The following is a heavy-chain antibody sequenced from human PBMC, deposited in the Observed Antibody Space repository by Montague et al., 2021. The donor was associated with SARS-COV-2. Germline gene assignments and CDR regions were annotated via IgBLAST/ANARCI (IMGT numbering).Heavy chain of an antibody. D-gene: IGHD4-11*01. J-gene: IGHJ4*02. CDR3: ARIPVGSKYYFDF. Sequence: CAISGDSDSVKVATRSWNRQTPEIGFEWLGGTYYRSKWYNDYAESVKSRITIDPDTSKHQFSLHLNSVTPEDTAVYYCARIPVGSKYYFDFWGQGTLVTVSS. CDR2: TYYRSKWYN. CDR1: GDSDSVKVAT. V-gene: IGHV6-1*01.